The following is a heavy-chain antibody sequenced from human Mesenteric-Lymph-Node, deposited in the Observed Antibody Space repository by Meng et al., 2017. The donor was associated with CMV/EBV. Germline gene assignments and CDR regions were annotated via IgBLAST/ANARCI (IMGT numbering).Heavy chain of an antibody. Sequence: SVKVSCKASGGTFSSYAISWVRQAPGQGLEWMGGIIPIFGTANYAQKFQGRITITTDESTSTAYMELSSLRSEDTAVYYCARGSGGSPKASYYGMDVWGQGTTVTVSS. CDR3: ARGSGGSPKASYYGMDV. D-gene: IGHD2-15*01. CDR1: GGTFSSYA. V-gene: IGHV1-69*05. CDR2: IIPIFGTA. J-gene: IGHJ6*02.